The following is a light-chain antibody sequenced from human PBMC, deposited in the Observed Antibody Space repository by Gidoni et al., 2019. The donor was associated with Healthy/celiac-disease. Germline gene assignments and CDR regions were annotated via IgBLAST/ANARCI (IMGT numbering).Light chain of an antibody. CDR3: QRQGT. CDR2: KAS. J-gene: IGKJ1*01. Sequence: DIQMTQPPSTLSASVGDRVTITCRTSQSISSWSAWYQQKPGKAPKLLIYKASSLESEVPARFSGSGSGTEFTSTISGLQPDDFATYYCQRQGTFGQGTKVEIK. V-gene: IGKV1-5*03. CDR1: QSISSW.